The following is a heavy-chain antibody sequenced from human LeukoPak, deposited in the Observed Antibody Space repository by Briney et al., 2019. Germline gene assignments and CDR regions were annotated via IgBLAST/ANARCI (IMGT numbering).Heavy chain of an antibody. J-gene: IGHJ6*02. Sequence: GGSLRLSCAASGFTFSSYWMSWVRQAPGKGLEWVANIKQDGSEKYYVDSVKGRFTISRDNAKNSLYLQVNSLRAEDTAVYYCARDGLVRFLEWLLRPHYYGMDVWGQGTTVTVSS. CDR3: ARDGLVRFLEWLLRPHYYGMDV. V-gene: IGHV3-7*01. CDR1: GFTFSSYW. CDR2: IKQDGSEK. D-gene: IGHD3-3*01.